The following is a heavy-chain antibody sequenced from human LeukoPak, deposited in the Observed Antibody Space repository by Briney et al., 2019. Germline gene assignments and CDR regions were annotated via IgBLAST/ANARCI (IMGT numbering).Heavy chain of an antibody. CDR1: GGSVSSGSCY. D-gene: IGHD5-12*01. J-gene: IGHJ4*02. CDR3: ARDSGYEGYY. CDR2: IYYSGNT. V-gene: IGHV4-61*01. Sequence: PSETLSLTCTVSGGSVSSGSCYWSWIRQPPGKGLEWIGYIYYSGNTNYNPSLKSRVTISVDTSKNQFSLKLSSVTAADTAVYYCARDSGYEGYYWGQGTLVTVSS.